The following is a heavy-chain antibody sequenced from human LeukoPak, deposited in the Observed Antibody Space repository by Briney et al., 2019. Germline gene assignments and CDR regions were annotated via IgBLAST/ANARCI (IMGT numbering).Heavy chain of an antibody. CDR3: ARGLNRNDYGDYGY. D-gene: IGHD4-17*01. J-gene: IGHJ4*02. CDR2: IYYTGST. Sequence: PSETLSLTCTVSGGSLSSYYWTWIRQPPGKGLEWIGYIYYTGSTNYNPSLKSRVTISVQTSKNQFSLKLSSVTAADTAVYYCARGLNRNDYGDYGYWGQGTLVTVSS. CDR1: GGSLSSYY. V-gene: IGHV4-59*01.